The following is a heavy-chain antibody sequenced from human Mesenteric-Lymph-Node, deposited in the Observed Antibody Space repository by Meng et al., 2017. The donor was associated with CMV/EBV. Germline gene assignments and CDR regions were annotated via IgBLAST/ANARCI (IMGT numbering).Heavy chain of an antibody. D-gene: IGHD3-10*01. CDR3: AKGQWFGELLDKDS. CDR1: GGPISSSD. V-gene: IGHV3-30*02. CDR2: IRYDGSNK. Sequence: GGSLRLSCAVSGGPISSSDYYWGWIRQPPGKGLEWVSFIRYDGSNKYYAGSVKGRFTISRDNSNNTLYLQMNSLRAEDTAMYYCAKGQWFGELLDKDSWSQGSLVTVSS. J-gene: IGHJ4*02.